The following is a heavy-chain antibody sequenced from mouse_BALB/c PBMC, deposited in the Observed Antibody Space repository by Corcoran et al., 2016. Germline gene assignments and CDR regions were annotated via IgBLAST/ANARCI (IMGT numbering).Heavy chain of an antibody. CDR1: RFDFSRYW. CDR3: ARLGNYRWFAY. CDR2: INPDSSTI. D-gene: IGHD2-1*01. J-gene: IGHJ3*01. V-gene: IGHV4-1*02. Sequence: EVKLLESGGGLVQPGGSLKLSCAASRFDFSRYWMSWVRQAPGKGLEWIGEINPDSSTINYTQSLKDKFIISRDNAKNTLYLQMSKVRSEDTALYYCARLGNYRWFAYWGQGTLVTVSA.